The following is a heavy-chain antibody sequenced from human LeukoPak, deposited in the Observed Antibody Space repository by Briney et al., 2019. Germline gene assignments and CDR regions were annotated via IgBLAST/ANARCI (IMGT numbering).Heavy chain of an antibody. V-gene: IGHV3-21*01. CDR1: GFTFSSYS. J-gene: IGHJ4*02. Sequence: GGSLRLSCAASGFTFSSYSMSWVRQAPGRGLEWVSPISSSSSYIYYADSVKGRFTISRDNAKNSLYLQMNSLRAEDTAVYYCASSPSEWLLYGGNEYDYWGQGTLVTVSS. CDR2: ISSSSSYI. CDR3: ASSPSEWLLYGGNEYDY. D-gene: IGHD3-3*01.